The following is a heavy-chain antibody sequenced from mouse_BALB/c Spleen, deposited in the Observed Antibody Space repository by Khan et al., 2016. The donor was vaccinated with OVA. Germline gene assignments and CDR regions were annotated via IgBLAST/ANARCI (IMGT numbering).Heavy chain of an antibody. V-gene: IGHV1-4*01. Sequence: VQLQQSGAELARPGASVKMSCKASGYTFTSYTIHWIKKRPGQGLEWIGYINPSNGYTNYNQKFKDKATLTTDKSSTTADLQLSSLASADSAVYNCVRDGAYHRNDGWFAYWGQGTLVTVSA. CDR2: INPSNGYT. CDR3: VRDGAYHRNDGWFAY. D-gene: IGHD2-14*01. CDR1: GYTFTSYT. J-gene: IGHJ3*01.